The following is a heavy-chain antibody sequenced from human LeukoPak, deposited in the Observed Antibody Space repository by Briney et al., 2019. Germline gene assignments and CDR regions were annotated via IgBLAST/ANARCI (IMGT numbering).Heavy chain of an antibody. CDR1: GYTFTSYD. V-gene: IGHV1-8*01. CDR3: ASIMITFGGAIVGAY. CDR2: MNPNSGNT. Sequence: ASVKVSCKASGYTFTSYDINWVRQATGQGLEWMGWMNPNSGNTGYAQKFQGRVTMTRNTSISTAYMELSSLRSEDTAVYYCASIMITFGGAIVGAYWGQGTLVTVSS. D-gene: IGHD3-16*02. J-gene: IGHJ4*02.